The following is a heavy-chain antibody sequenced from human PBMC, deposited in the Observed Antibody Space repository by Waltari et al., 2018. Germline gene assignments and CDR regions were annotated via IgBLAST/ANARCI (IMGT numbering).Heavy chain of an antibody. V-gene: IGHV3-64*01. CDR3: ARGIAYDY. CDR1: AFTFSSYA. J-gene: IGHJ4*02. CDR2: ISSNGGST. D-gene: IGHD6-13*01. Sequence: EVQLVESGGGLVQPGGSLRPSCAASAFTFSSYAMHWVRQAPGKGLEYVSAISSNGGSTYYANSVKGRFTISRDNSKNTLYLQMGSLRAEDMAVYYCARGIAYDYWGQGTLVTVSS.